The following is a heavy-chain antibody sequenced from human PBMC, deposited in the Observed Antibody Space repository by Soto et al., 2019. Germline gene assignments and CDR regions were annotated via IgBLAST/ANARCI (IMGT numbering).Heavy chain of an antibody. D-gene: IGHD6-13*01. Sequence: QVRLVESGGGVVQPGGSLRLSCAASGFTFSNFAMHWVRQAPGKGLEWVAVTSYDGNNKDYADSVKGRFTISRDNSKNTLFLQVNSLRPEDTAVYYCARERAIAATGIFYYWGQGTLVTVS. V-gene: IGHV3-30-3*01. CDR2: TSYDGNNK. CDR3: ARERAIAATGIFYY. J-gene: IGHJ4*02. CDR1: GFTFSNFA.